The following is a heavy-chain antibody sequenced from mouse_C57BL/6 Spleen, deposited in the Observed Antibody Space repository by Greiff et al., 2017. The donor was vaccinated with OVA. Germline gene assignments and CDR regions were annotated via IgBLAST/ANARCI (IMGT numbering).Heavy chain of an antibody. CDR3: ARWSTTGFAY. Sequence: VQLQQPGAELVRPGSSVKLSCKASGYTFTSYWMDWVKQRPGQGLEWIGNIYPSDSETHYNQKFKDKATLTVDKSSSTAYMQLSSLTSEDSAVYYCARWSTTGFAYWGQGTLVTVSA. D-gene: IGHD1-1*01. CDR2: IYPSDSET. J-gene: IGHJ3*01. CDR1: GYTFTSYW. V-gene: IGHV1-61*01.